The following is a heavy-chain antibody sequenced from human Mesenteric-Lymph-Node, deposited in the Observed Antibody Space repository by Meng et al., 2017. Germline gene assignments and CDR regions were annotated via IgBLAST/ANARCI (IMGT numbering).Heavy chain of an antibody. CDR2: INHSGST. CDR1: GGSFSGYY. J-gene: IGHJ6*02. Sequence: SETLSLTCAVYGGSFSGYYWSWIRQPPGKGLEWIGEINHSGSTNYNPSLKSRVTISVDTSKNQFSLKLSSVTAADTAVYYCARGRRRGYSSTLYYYGMDVWGQGTTVTVSS. D-gene: IGHD6-13*01. V-gene: IGHV4-34*01. CDR3: ARGRRRGYSSTLYYYGMDV.